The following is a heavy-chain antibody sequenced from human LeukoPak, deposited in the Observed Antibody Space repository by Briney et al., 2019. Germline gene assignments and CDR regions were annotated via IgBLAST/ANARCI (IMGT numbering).Heavy chain of an antibody. V-gene: IGHV3-7*01. CDR3: ARFAAGGSYYYYMDV. CDR2: IKQDGSEK. Sequence: GGSLRLSCAASGFTFSSYWMSWVRQAPGRGLEGVANIKQDGSEKYYVDSVKGRFTISRDNAKNSLYLQMNSLRADDTAVYYCARFAAGGSYYYYMDVWGKGTTVTVSS. D-gene: IGHD6-25*01. J-gene: IGHJ6*03. CDR1: GFTFSSYW.